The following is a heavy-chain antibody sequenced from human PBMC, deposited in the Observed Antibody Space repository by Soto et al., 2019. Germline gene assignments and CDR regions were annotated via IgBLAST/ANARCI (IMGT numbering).Heavy chain of an antibody. CDR2: IYYSGST. J-gene: IGHJ6*02. V-gene: IGHV4-31*03. CDR3: ARVHCGGDCRPGEWFYYYGMDV. D-gene: IGHD2-21*02. CDR1: GGSISSGGYY. Sequence: SETLSLTCTVSGGSISSGGYYWSWIRQHPGKGLEWFGYIYYSGSTYYTPSLKSRVTISVDTSKNQFSLKLSSVTAADTAVYYCARVHCGGDCRPGEWFYYYGMDVWGQGTLVTVSS.